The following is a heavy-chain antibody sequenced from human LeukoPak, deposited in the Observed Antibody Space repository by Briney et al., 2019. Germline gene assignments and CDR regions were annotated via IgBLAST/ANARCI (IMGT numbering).Heavy chain of an antibody. Sequence: ASVKVSCKASGGTFSSYAISWVRQAPGQGLEWMGWISAYNGNTNYAQKLQGRVTMTTDTSTSTAYMELRSLRSDDTAVYYCARRDWRRYYYGMDVWGQGTTVTVSS. CDR2: ISAYNGNT. J-gene: IGHJ6*02. CDR1: GGTFSSYA. CDR3: ARRDWRRYYYGMDV. V-gene: IGHV1-18*01. D-gene: IGHD3/OR15-3a*01.